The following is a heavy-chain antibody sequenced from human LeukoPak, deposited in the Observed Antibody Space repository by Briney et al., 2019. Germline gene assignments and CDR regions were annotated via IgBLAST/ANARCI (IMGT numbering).Heavy chain of an antibody. J-gene: IGHJ4*02. CDR1: GGSFSGYY. Sequence: SETLSLTCAVYGGSFSGYYWSWIRQPPGKGLEWIGEINHSGSTNYNPSLKSRVTISVDTSKNQFSLKLSSVTAADTAVYYCAGRTVTPGHYFDYWGQGTLVTVSS. D-gene: IGHD4-17*01. CDR3: AGRTVTPGHYFDY. V-gene: IGHV4-34*01. CDR2: INHSGST.